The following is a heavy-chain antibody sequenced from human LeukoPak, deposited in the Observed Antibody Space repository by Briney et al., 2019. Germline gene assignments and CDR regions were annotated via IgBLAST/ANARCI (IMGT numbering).Heavy chain of an antibody. CDR2: IYPDDSDT. J-gene: IGHJ4*02. CDR1: EYSFPTYC. CDR3: AIGRGGQQLGDF. V-gene: IGHV5-51*01. D-gene: IGHD6-13*01. Sequence: GESLKISCKHSEYSFPTYCVGRVRQMPGKGLEWMGIIYPDDSDTRYSPSFQGQVTISADRSISTAYLQWSSLKASDTAMYYCAIGRGGQQLGDFWGQGTLVTVSS.